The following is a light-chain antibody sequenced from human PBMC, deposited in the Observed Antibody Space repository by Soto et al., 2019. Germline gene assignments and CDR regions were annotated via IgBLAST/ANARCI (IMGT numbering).Light chain of an antibody. V-gene: IGLV7-46*01. Sequence: QAVVTQEPSLTVSPGGTVTLTCGSSTGAVTGGHYPYWFQQKPGQAPRTLIYDTSSKHSWTPARFSGSLLGDKAALTLSGAQPEDEAEYYCLLSYSGASYVFGAGTKLTVL. CDR3: LLSYSGASYV. J-gene: IGLJ1*01. CDR2: DTS. CDR1: TGAVTGGHY.